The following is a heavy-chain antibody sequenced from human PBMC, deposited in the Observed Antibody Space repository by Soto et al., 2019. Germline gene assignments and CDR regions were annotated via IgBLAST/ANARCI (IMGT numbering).Heavy chain of an antibody. CDR3: AKGNSWSPALVLDI. V-gene: IGHV3-48*02. J-gene: IGHJ3*02. Sequence: GGSLRLSCAASGFTFSSYSMNWVRQAPGKGLEWVSYISSSSSTIYYADSVKGRFTISRDNAKNSLYLQMNSLRDEDTAVYYCAKGNSWSPALVLDIWGQGTMVTVSS. D-gene: IGHD1-7*01. CDR1: GFTFSSYS. CDR2: ISSSSSTI.